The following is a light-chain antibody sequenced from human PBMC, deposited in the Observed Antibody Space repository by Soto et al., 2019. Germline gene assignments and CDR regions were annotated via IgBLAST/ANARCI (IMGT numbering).Light chain of an antibody. V-gene: IGKV3-15*01. Sequence: DKLMSQSPATLSVSPGERVTLSCRASQNIHNHMSWFLQKPGQTPRLLIYDAIIRAADVPARFSGSWSGTEFTLTINSLQPEDFAVYYCQQYRTFGQGTKVDIK. J-gene: IGKJ1*01. CDR2: DAI. CDR3: QQYRT. CDR1: QNIHNH.